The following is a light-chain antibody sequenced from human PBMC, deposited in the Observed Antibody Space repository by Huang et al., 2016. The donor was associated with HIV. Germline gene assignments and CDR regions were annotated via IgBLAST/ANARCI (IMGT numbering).Light chain of an antibody. CDR3: RRYHNWLLS. J-gene: IGKJ4*01. V-gene: IGKV3-15*01. CDR2: VSS. CDR1: RSVSTN. Sequence: EIVMTQSPATLSVSPGQRVTLSCRANRSVSTNLAWYQQRHGKAPRLLIYVSSTRAPGTPARVSCTGSVTDGSLTFSSLQSEGFALYYCRRYHNWLLSFGGGTKVDIE.